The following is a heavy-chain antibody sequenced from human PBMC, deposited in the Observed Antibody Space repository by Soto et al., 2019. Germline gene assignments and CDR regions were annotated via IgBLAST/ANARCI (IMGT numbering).Heavy chain of an antibody. CDR2: ISAYNGNT. Sequence: QVQLVQSGAEVKKPGASVKVSCKASGYTFTSYGISWVRQAPGQGLEWMGWISAYNGNTNYAQKLQGRVTMTTDTSTSTAYMELRSLRSDDMAVYYCARDYRITMVRVNGMDVWGQGTTVTVSS. CDR1: GYTFTSYG. CDR3: ARDYRITMVRVNGMDV. J-gene: IGHJ6*02. V-gene: IGHV1-18*03. D-gene: IGHD3-10*01.